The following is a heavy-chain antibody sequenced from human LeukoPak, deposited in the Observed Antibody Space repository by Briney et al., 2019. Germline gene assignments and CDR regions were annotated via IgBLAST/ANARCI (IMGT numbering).Heavy chain of an antibody. CDR1: GFIFRNHW. CDR3: ARGPNYGDRVDYFGY. V-gene: IGHV3-7*01. CDR2: IKQDGNEK. D-gene: IGHD4-17*01. J-gene: IGHJ4*02. Sequence: GGSLRLSCAASGFIFRNHWMSWVRQVPGRALEWVAHIKQDGNEKHYVDSVEGRFTLSRDDSKNSLYLQMNSLRVDDSAVYYCARGPNYGDRVDYFGYWGQGTLVTVSS.